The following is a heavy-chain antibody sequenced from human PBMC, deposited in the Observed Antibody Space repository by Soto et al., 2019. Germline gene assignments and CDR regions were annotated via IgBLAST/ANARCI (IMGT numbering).Heavy chain of an antibody. CDR3: ARAFQKQWLIEYYFDY. V-gene: IGHV1-69*13. Sequence: ASVKVSCKASGGTFSSYAISWVQQAPGQGLEWMGGIIPIFGTANYAQKFQGRVTITADESTSTAYMELSSLRSEDTAVYYCARAFQKQWLIEYYFDYWGQGTLVTVSS. CDR1: GGTFSSYA. J-gene: IGHJ4*02. CDR2: IIPIFGTA. D-gene: IGHD6-19*01.